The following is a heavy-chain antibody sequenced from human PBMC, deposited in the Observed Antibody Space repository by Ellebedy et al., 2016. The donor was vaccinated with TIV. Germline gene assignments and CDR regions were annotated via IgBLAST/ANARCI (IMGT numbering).Heavy chain of an antibody. D-gene: IGHD5-12*01. V-gene: IGHV4-59*01. Sequence: SETLSLTXTVSGGSISSYYWSWIRQPPGKGLEWIGYIYYSGSTNYNPSLKSRVTISVDTSKNQFSLKLSSVTAADTAVYYCARAWGSGYGHSFGYWGQGTLVTVSS. CDR3: ARAWGSGYGHSFGY. CDR1: GGSISSYY. CDR2: IYYSGST. J-gene: IGHJ4*02.